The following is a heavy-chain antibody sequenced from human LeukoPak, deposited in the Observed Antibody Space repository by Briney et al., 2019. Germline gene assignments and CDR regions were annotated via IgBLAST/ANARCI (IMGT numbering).Heavy chain of an antibody. J-gene: IGHJ4*02. CDR1: GFTFSMFG. Sequence: GGSLRLSCAASGFTFSMFGMHWVRQAPGKGLEWVAFIRYDGDNAFYADSVKGRFTISRDNSESTVFLEMNSLGIEDTAVYYCGREWAVDFWGQGTLVTVSS. V-gene: IGHV3-30*02. CDR2: IRYDGDNA. CDR3: GREWAVDF.